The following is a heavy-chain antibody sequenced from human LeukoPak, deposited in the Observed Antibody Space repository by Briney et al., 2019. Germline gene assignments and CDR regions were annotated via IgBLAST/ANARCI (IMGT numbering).Heavy chain of an antibody. V-gene: IGHV4-30-4*01. D-gene: IGHD5-12*01. CDR1: GGSISSGDYY. CDR2: IYYSGST. J-gene: IGHJ4*02. CDR3: ARGRQVRLRFSGRGDYFDY. Sequence: SETLSLTCTVSGGSISSGDYYWSWIRQPPGKGLEWIGHIYYSGSTYYNPSLKSRVTISVDTSKNQFSLKLSSVTAADTAVYYCARGRQVRLRFSGRGDYFDYWGQGTLVTVSS.